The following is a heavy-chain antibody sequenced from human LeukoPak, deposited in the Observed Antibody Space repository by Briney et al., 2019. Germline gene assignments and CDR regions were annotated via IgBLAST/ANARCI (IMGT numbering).Heavy chain of an antibody. J-gene: IGHJ4*02. D-gene: IGHD1-26*01. V-gene: IGHV1-18*01. Sequence: ASVKVSCKASGGTFSSYAISWVQQAPGQGLEWMGWISAYNGNTNYAQKLQGRVTMTTDTSTSTAYMELRGLRSDDTAVYYCARDVFSGSYFDYWGQGTLVTVSS. CDR3: ARDVFSGSYFDY. CDR2: ISAYNGNT. CDR1: GGTFSSYA.